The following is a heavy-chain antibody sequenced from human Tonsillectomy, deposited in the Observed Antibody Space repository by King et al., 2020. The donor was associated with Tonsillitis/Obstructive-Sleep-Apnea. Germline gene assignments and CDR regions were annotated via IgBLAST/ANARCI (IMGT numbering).Heavy chain of an antibody. V-gene: IGHV3-49*04. CDR1: GFTFGDYT. CDR3: TKEACEYCDSWSDYYHLYYKDV. J-gene: IGHJ6*03. Sequence: VQLVESGGGLVQPGRSLRLSCTASGFTFGDYTMNWVRQAPGKWLEWVGSIRSKGYGGATEYAASVKGSFIISRDDSKSIIHLQLNRLKTEETAVYFCTKEACEYCDSWSDYYHLYYKDVWGKATSGNVSS. CDR2: IRSKGYGGAT. D-gene: IGHD3-3*01.